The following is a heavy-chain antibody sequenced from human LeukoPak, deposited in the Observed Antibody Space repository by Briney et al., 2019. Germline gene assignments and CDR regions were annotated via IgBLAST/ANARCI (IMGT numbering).Heavy chain of an antibody. V-gene: IGHV3-23*01. J-gene: IGHJ4*02. Sequence: PGGSLRLSCAASGFTFSSYAMSWVRQAPGRGLEWVSAISGSGGSTYYADSVRGRFTISRDNSKNTLYLQMNSLRAEDTAVYYCAKTRYYYDSSGYIHFDYWGQGTLVTVSS. CDR2: ISGSGGST. CDR1: GFTFSSYA. D-gene: IGHD3-22*01. CDR3: AKTRYYYDSSGYIHFDY.